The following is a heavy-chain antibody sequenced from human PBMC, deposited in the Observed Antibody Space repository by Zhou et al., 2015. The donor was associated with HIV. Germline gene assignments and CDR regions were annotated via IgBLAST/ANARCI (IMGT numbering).Heavy chain of an antibody. J-gene: IGHJ4*02. CDR2: IKTKADGGTT. D-gene: IGHD3-10*01. CDR3: ATGVHRGVRTFDY. Sequence: VQLVESGGGVVQPGKSLRLFCVGSGFSVSSKYMSWVRQAPGKGLEWVGRIKTKADGGTTDYAVPVKGRFIMSRDDSKNTLFLQMKSLKTEDTAVYYCATGVHRGVRTFDYWGQGTLVTVSS. CDR1: GFSVSSKY. V-gene: IGHV3-15*01.